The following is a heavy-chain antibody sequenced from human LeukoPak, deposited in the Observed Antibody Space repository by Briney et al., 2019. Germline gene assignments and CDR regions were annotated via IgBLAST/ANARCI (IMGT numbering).Heavy chain of an antibody. CDR2: MNPNSGNT. V-gene: IGHV1-8*03. Sequence: ASVKVSCKASGYTFTSYDINWVRQATGQGLEWMGWMNPNSGNTGYAQKFQGRVTITRNTSISTAYMELSSLRSEDTAVYYCARTPYLLKSGFGDLLGWYFDYWGQGALVTVSS. CDR3: ARTPYLLKSGFGDLLGWYFDY. J-gene: IGHJ4*02. CDR1: GYTFTSYD. D-gene: IGHD3-10*01.